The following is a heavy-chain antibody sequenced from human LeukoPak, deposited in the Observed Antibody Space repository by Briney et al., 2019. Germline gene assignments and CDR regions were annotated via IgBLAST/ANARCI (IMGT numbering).Heavy chain of an antibody. D-gene: IGHD4/OR15-4a*01. CDR2: ISSSSSYI. CDR1: GFTFSSYS. J-gene: IGHJ6*02. V-gene: IGHV3-21*01. Sequence: GGSLRLSCAASGFTFSSYSMNWVRQAPGKGLEWVSSISSSSSYIYYADPVKGRFTISRDNDKNSLYLQMNSLRSEDTAVYYCARDLYIYGAKPFYGIDVWGQGTT. CDR3: ARDLYIYGAKPFYGIDV.